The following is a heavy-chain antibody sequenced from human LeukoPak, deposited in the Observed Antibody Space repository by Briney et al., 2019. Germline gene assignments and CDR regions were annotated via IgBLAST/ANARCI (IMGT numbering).Heavy chain of an antibody. CDR3: ARGVAGYGPYDY. V-gene: IGHV4-59*01. CDR2: MYYSGST. D-gene: IGHD5-12*01. CDR1: GDSISTYY. J-gene: IGHJ4*02. Sequence: PSETLSLTCTVSGDSISTYYWSWIRQPPAKGLEWIGYMYYSGSTNYNPSLKSRVTISLDTPKNQFSLRLNSVTAADTAVYYCARGVAGYGPYDYWGQGTLVTVSS.